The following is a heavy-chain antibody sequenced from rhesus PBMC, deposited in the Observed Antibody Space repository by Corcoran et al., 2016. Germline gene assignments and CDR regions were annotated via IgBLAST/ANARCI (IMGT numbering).Heavy chain of an antibody. CDR3: ARVGYSSGPLFDY. CDR1: GGSISGYY. Sequence: QVQLQESGPGLVKPSETLSLTCTVSGGSISGYYWSWIRQPPGKGLEGIGRIDSGGNTHYNPPLKSRLTISRDTSKNQFSLKLSSVTAADTAVYYCARVGYSSGPLFDYWGQGVLVTVSS. J-gene: IGHJ4*01. CDR2: IDSGGNT. V-gene: IGHV4-160*01. D-gene: IGHD6-31*01.